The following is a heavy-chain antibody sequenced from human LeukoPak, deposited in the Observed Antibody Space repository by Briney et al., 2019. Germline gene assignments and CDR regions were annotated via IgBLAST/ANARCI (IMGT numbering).Heavy chain of an antibody. CDR3: ARDYYYGSGKGYYYMDV. J-gene: IGHJ6*03. V-gene: IGHV1-18*01. Sequence: ASVKVSCKASVYTFNRYGISWVRRAPGQGREGMGWISAYNGNTNYAQKLQGRVTMTTDTSTSTAYMELRSLRSDDTAVYYCARDYYYGSGKGYYYMDVWGKGTTVTVSS. CDR1: VYTFNRYG. D-gene: IGHD3-10*01. CDR2: ISAYNGNT.